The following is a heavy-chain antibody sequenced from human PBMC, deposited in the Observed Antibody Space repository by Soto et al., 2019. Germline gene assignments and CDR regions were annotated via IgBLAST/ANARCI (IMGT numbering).Heavy chain of an antibody. J-gene: IGHJ3*02. CDR1: GFTFSSYG. Sequence: GGSLRLSCAASGFTFSSYGMHWVRQAPGKGLEWVAVIWYDGSNKYYADSVKGRFTISRDNSKNTLYLQMNSLRAEDTAVYYCVREPDIVVVPAATHGAFDIWGQGTMVTVSS. CDR2: IWYDGSNK. CDR3: VREPDIVVVPAATHGAFDI. V-gene: IGHV3-33*01. D-gene: IGHD2-2*01.